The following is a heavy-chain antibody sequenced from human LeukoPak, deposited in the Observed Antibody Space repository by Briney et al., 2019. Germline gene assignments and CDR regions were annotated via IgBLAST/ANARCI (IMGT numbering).Heavy chain of an antibody. V-gene: IGHV3-30*03. CDR1: GFTSSRYG. J-gene: IGHJ4*02. CDR2: ISYDGSNK. D-gene: IGHD1-20*01. Sequence: GGSLRLSCAASGFTSSRYGMHWVRQAPGKGLEWVAVISYDGSNKDYADSVKGGFTISRDNSKNTLYLQMNSLRAEDTAVYYCARDGVGGITTSFDYWGQGTLVTVSS. CDR3: ARDGVGGITTSFDY.